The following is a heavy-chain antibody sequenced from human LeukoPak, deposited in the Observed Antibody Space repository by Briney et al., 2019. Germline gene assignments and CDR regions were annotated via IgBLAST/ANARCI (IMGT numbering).Heavy chain of an antibody. CDR1: GFTFSSYG. Sequence: ERSLRLSCAASGFTFSSYGMHWGCQAPGKGLGLVAVVSYDESNKYYADSVKDRFTISRDNSKTTLYLQMNSLRAEDTAVYYCAKDRIRCLDYWGQGTLVTVSS. CDR3: AKDRIRCLDY. D-gene: IGHD4-17*01. CDR2: VSYDESNK. J-gene: IGHJ4*02. V-gene: IGHV3-30*18.